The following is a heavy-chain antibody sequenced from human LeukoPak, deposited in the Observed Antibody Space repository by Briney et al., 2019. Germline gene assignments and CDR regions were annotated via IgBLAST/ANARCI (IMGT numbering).Heavy chain of an antibody. V-gene: IGHV3-33*01. Sequence: GGSLRLSCAASGFTFSSYGMHWDRQAPGKGLEWVAVIWYDGSNKYYADSVKGRFTISRDNSKNTLYLQMNSLRAEDTAVYYCARWKYSNYIYYFDYWGQGTLVTVSS. CDR3: ARWKYSNYIYYFDY. D-gene: IGHD4-11*01. CDR2: IWYDGSNK. CDR1: GFTFSSYG. J-gene: IGHJ4*02.